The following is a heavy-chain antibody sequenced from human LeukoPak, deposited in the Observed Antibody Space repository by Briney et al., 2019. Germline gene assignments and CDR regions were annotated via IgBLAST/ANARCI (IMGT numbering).Heavy chain of an antibody. V-gene: IGHV1-46*01. CDR1: GYTFTSHY. J-gene: IGHJ5*02. D-gene: IGHD2-2*01. CDR3: ARSYCSSTSCYVVVDWFDP. CDR2: INPSGGST. Sequence: ASVKVSCKASGYTFTSHYMHWVRQAPGQGLEWMGIINPSGGSTSYAQKFQGRVTMTRDMSTSTVYMELSSLRSEDTAVYYCARSYCSSTSCYVVVDWFDPWGQGTLVTVSS.